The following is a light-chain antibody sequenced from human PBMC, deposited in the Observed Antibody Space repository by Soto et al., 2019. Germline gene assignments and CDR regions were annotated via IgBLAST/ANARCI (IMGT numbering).Light chain of an antibody. Sequence: QSVLTQPASVSGSPGQSITISCTGTSSDVGSYNLVSWYQQPPGKAPKLMIYEGSKRPSGISNRFSGSKSGSTASLTISGLQAEDEADYYCCSYAGSSTSLYVFGAGTKVTVL. CDR3: CSYAGSSTSLYV. J-gene: IGLJ1*01. CDR2: EGS. V-gene: IGLV2-23*01. CDR1: SSDVGSYNL.